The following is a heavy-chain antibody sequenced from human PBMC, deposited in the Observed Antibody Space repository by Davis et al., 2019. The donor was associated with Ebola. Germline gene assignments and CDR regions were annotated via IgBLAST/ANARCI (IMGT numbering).Heavy chain of an antibody. CDR3: ATSPSGSSTLDY. CDR1: GGSIRSGSYY. CDR2: FYYSGST. J-gene: IGHJ4*02. V-gene: IGHV4-39*01. D-gene: IGHD1-26*01. Sequence: MPGGSLRLSCAVSGGSIRSGSYYWGWIRQPPGKGLEWIGSFYYSGSTYYNPSLKSRVTISVDTSKNQFSLKLSSVTAADTAVYYCATSPSGSSTLDYWGQGTLVTVSS.